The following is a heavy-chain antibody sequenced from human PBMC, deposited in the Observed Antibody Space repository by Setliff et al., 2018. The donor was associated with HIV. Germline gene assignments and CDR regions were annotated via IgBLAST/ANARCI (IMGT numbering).Heavy chain of an antibody. V-gene: IGHV4-39*01. CDR2: IYSSGNT. CDR3: ARHNKVDNWFDP. CDR1: GDSIDYTNYY. Sequence: SGTLSLTCSVSGDSIDYTNYYWGWIRQPPGKGLEWIGSIYSSGNTYYTPSLKSRVFTFLDTSKNQFSLSLRSVTAADTAVYFCARHNKVDNWFDPWGQGALVTVSS. J-gene: IGHJ5*02.